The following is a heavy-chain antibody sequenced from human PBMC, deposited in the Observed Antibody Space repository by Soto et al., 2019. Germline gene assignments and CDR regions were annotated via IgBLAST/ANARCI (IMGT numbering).Heavy chain of an antibody. CDR2: TYYRSNWRH. J-gene: IGHJ4*02. Sequence: PSQTLSLTCAISGDSVSSNTAAWNWIRSSPSSGLEWLGRTYYRSNWRHDYAVSVKSRITVNPDTSKNHFSLQLNSVTPDDTAVDYCARGVAGSGFDLWGQGTLVTVSS. D-gene: IGHD6-19*01. V-gene: IGHV6-1*01. CDR1: GDSVSSNTAA. CDR3: ARGVAGSGFDL.